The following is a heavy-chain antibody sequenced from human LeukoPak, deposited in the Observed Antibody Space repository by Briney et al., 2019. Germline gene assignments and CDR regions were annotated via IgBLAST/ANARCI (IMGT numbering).Heavy chain of an antibody. CDR2: ISTYNGDT. CDR3: ARGSSYGFSMGY. V-gene: IGHV1-18*01. Sequence: ASVKVSCKASGGTFSSYTINWVRQAPGQGLEWMGWISTYNGDTNYAQKLQGRVTMSTDTSTSTAYMELRSLRSDDTAVYYCARGSSYGFSMGYWGQGTLVIVSS. D-gene: IGHD5-18*01. CDR1: GGTFSSYT. J-gene: IGHJ4*02.